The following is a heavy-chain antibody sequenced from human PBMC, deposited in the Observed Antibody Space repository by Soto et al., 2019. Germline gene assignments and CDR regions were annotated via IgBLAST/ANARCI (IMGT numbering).Heavy chain of an antibody. CDR1: GFTFSGDR. CDR3: ARGAYPLDY. Sequence: EVQLVESGGGLVQPGGSLRLSCAASGFTFSGDRMHWVRQAPGKGLVWVSRIDGDETTTSYADSVKGRLTISRDNAKNTLYLQMNSLRVEDTAVYYCARGAYPLDYWGQGTLFTVSS. V-gene: IGHV3-74*01. J-gene: IGHJ4*02. CDR2: IDGDETTT.